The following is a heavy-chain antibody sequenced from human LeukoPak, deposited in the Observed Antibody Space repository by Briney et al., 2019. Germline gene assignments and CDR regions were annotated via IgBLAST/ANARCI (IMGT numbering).Heavy chain of an antibody. CDR1: GFTFSDHY. Sequence: GGSLRLSCAASGFTFSDHYIDWVRQAPGKGLEWVGRTRDRANSYTTEYAASVKDRFTFSRDDSKNSVYLQMNSLKTEDTAVYYCARVGNSGGYYYPLDYWGQGTLVTVSS. V-gene: IGHV3-72*01. D-gene: IGHD3-22*01. CDR2: TRDRANSYTT. J-gene: IGHJ4*02. CDR3: ARVGNSGGYYYPLDY.